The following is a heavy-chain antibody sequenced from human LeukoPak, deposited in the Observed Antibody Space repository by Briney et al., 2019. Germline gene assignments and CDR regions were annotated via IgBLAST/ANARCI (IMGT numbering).Heavy chain of an antibody. J-gene: IGHJ3*02. CDR2: IYYSGST. CDR3: ARLPYYYDSGPRYAFDI. Sequence: SSETLSLTCTVSGGSISSGSSYWGWIRQPPGKGLEWIGSIYYSGSTYYNPSLKSRVTISVDTSKNQFSLKLSSVTAADTAVYYCARLPYYYDSGPRYAFDIWGQGTMVTVSS. D-gene: IGHD3-10*01. V-gene: IGHV4-39*01. CDR1: GGSISSGSSY.